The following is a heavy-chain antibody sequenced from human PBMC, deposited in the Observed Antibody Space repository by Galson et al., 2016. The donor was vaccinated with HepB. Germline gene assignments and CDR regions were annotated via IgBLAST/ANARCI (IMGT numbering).Heavy chain of an antibody. CDR3: TRHRPTSGYYFDY. J-gene: IGHJ4*02. CDR2: ITGKPNNPAT. CDR1: GFTFSDSD. Sequence: SLRLSCAVSGFTFSDSDMHWVRQAFGKGLEWVGRITGKPNNPATLYAASVKGRFTISKDDSKNTAYLQMNSLKTDDTAVYYCTRHRPTSGYYFDYWGQGTTVTVSS. D-gene: IGHD3-10*01. V-gene: IGHV3-73*01.